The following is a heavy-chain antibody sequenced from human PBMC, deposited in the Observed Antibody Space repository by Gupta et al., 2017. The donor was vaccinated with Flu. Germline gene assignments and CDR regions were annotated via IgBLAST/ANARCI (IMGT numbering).Heavy chain of an antibody. J-gene: IGHJ3*02. D-gene: IGHD3-10*01. Sequence: AISWVRQAPGQGLEWMGGILPVLGTANYAQKFQETVSITADESTSTVYMALSSLRSEDTAVYYCARTKDRDSGSYYDAFDIWGQGTMVTVSS. CDR2: ILPVLGTA. CDR1: A. CDR3: ARTKDRDSGSYYDAFDI. V-gene: IGHV1-69*01.